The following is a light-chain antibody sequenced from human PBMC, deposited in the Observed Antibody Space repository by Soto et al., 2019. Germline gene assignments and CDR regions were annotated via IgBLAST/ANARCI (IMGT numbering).Light chain of an antibody. CDR3: QQYGTSPAT. CDR2: GAS. CDR1: QSVTSSY. J-gene: IGKJ5*01. Sequence: DIVLTQSPGTLSLSPGERATLSCRASQSVTSSYLAWYQQKPGQAPRLLIYGASNRATGIPDRFSGSGSGTDFTLTISRLEPEDFAVFYCQQYGTSPATFGQGTRLEIK. V-gene: IGKV3-20*01.